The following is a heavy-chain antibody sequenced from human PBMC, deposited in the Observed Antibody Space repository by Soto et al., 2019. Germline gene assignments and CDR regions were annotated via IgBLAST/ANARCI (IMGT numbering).Heavy chain of an antibody. D-gene: IGHD3-10*01. J-gene: IGHJ5*02. CDR3: AKVPRHYYGSGSFSLDP. Sequence: EVQLLESGGGLAQPGGSLRLSCVASGFTLSSYAMSWVRQAPGKGLEWVSGISGSGSSTYYADSVKGRFTISRDNSKNXXYLQMNSLRAEDTALYYCAKVPRHYYGSGSFSLDPWGQGTLVTVSS. CDR1: GFTLSSYA. V-gene: IGHV3-23*01. CDR2: ISGSGSST.